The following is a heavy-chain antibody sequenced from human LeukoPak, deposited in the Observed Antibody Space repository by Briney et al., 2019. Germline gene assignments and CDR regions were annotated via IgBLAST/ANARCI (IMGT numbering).Heavy chain of an antibody. CDR3: ARGRRGTMIVVLPARRAFDI. CDR2: INHSGST. V-gene: IGHV4-34*01. CDR1: GGSFSGYY. J-gene: IGHJ3*02. Sequence: SETLSLTCAVYGGSFSGYYWSWIPQPPGKGLEWIGEINHSGSTNYNPSLTSRVTISVDTSKNQFSLKLSSVTAADTAVYYCARGRRGTMIVVLPARRAFDIWGQGTMVTVSS. D-gene: IGHD3-22*01.